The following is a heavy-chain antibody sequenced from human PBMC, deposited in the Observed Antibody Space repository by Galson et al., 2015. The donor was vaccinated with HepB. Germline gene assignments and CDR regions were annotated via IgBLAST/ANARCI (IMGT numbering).Heavy chain of an antibody. CDR3: ASDCDGSGSFYNMLGY. D-gene: IGHD3-10*01. Sequence: SLRLSCAVSGFTFSRHAFHWVRQAPGRGLEWVALISSDYTSKFYADSVKGRLSISRDNSKDTVYLQMNSLGDEDTAVYYCASDCDGSGSFYNMLGYWGQGTMVTVSA. J-gene: IGHJ4*02. CDR2: ISSDYTSK. V-gene: IGHV3-30*07. CDR1: GFTFSRHA.